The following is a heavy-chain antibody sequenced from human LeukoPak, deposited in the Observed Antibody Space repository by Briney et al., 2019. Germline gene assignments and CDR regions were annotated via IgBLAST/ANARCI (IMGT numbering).Heavy chain of an antibody. Sequence: ASVNVSCKASGYTFTSYVMHWVRQAPGQRLEWMGWINADNGNTKYSQKFQGRVTMTRDTSASTAYMELSSLRSEDTAVYYCARASGSGSYYEDWGQGTLVTVSS. D-gene: IGHD1-26*01. J-gene: IGHJ4*02. CDR2: INADNGNT. CDR3: ARASGSGSYYED. CDR1: GYTFTSYV. V-gene: IGHV1-3*01.